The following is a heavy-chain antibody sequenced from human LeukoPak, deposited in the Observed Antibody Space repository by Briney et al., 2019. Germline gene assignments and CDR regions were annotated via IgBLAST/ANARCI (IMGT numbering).Heavy chain of an antibody. CDR3: AKANGYSSSWYLDAFDI. CDR2: ISYDGSNK. J-gene: IGHJ3*02. Sequence: SGGSLRLSCAASGFTFSSYAMHWVRQAPGKGLEWVAVISYDGSNKYYADSVKGRFTISRDNSKNTLYLQMKSLRAEDMALYYCAKANGYSSSWYLDAFDIWGQGTMVTVSS. CDR1: GFTFSSYA. D-gene: IGHD6-13*01. V-gene: IGHV3-30-3*01.